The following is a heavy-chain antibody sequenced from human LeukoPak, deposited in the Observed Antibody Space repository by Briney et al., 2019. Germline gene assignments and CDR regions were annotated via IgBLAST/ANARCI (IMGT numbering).Heavy chain of an antibody. CDR3: VKDHSSGLLG. CDR2: VRYDGSNK. D-gene: IGHD6-25*01. Sequence: GGSLRLSCAASGFTFRSYGMHWVRQAPGKGLEWVAFVRYDGSNKYYADSVKGRFTISRDNSKNTLYLQMNSLRVEDTAVYYCVKDHSSGLLGWGQGTLVTVSS. CDR1: GFTFRSYG. J-gene: IGHJ4*02. V-gene: IGHV3-30*02.